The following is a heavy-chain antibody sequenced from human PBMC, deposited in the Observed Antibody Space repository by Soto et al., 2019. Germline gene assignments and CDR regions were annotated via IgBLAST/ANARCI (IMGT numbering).Heavy chain of an antibody. CDR3: ARESIVVVVAATSGSGTYYYYGMDV. CDR2: TYYRSKWYN. Sequence: SQTLSLTCAISGDSASSNSAAWNWIRQSPSRGLEWLGRTYYRSKWYNDYAVSVKSRITINPDTSKNQFSLQLNSVTPEDTAVYYCARESIVVVVAATSGSGTYYYYGMDVWGQGTTVTVSS. V-gene: IGHV6-1*01. D-gene: IGHD2-15*01. J-gene: IGHJ6*02. CDR1: GDSASSNSAA.